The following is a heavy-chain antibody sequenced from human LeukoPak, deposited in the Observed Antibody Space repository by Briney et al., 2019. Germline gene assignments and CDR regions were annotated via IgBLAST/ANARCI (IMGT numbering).Heavy chain of an antibody. V-gene: IGHV4-59*01. Sequence: SETLSLTCTVSGASISSYYWSWIRQPPGKGLEWIGYIYYSGTTNYNPSLKSRVTISVDTSKNQFSLKLSSVTAADTAVYYCARVQKDIVVVAAADPYDAFDIWGQGTMVTVSS. J-gene: IGHJ3*02. D-gene: IGHD2-15*01. CDR3: ARVQKDIVVVAAADPYDAFDI. CDR2: IYYSGTT. CDR1: GASISSYY.